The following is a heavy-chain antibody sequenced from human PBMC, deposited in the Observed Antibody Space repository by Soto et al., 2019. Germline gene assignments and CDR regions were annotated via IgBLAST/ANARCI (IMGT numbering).Heavy chain of an antibody. CDR1: GGTFSSYA. D-gene: IGHD5-18*01. V-gene: IGHV1-69*13. Sequence: ASVKVSCKASGGTFSSYAISWVRQAPGQGLEWMGGIIPIFGTANYAQKFQGRVTITADESTSTAYMELSSLRSEDTAVYYCAREDTAMVTIPYFDYWGQGTLVTVSS. J-gene: IGHJ4*02. CDR3: AREDTAMVTIPYFDY. CDR2: IIPIFGTA.